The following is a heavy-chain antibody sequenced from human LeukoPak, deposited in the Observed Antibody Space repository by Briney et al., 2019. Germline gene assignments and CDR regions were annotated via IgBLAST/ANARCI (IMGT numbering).Heavy chain of an antibody. V-gene: IGHV4-4*02. CDR3: ARYTYYYGSGSYFWFDP. CDR2: INHSGST. D-gene: IGHD3-10*01. Sequence: SGTLSLTCGVSGGSISSSYWWSWVRQPPGKGLEWIGEINHSGSTNYNPSLKSRVTISVDTSKNQFSLKLSSVTAADTAVYYCARYTYYYGSGSYFWFDPWGQGTLVTVSS. J-gene: IGHJ5*02. CDR1: GGSISSSYW.